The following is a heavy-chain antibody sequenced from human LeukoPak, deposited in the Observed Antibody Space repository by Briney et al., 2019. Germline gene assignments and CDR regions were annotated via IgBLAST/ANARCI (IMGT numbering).Heavy chain of an antibody. J-gene: IGHJ4*02. CDR1: GYTFTSYY. D-gene: IGHD2-15*01. V-gene: IGHV1-2*02. CDR2: IDPKSGGT. CDR3: VRDRGVLRHIN. Sequence: ASVKVSCTASGYTFTSYYMHWVRQAPGQGLEWMGWIDPKSGGTNSAQKFQGRVTMTRDTSITTANMELRRLRSDDTAMYYCVRDRGVLRHINWGQGTLVTVSS.